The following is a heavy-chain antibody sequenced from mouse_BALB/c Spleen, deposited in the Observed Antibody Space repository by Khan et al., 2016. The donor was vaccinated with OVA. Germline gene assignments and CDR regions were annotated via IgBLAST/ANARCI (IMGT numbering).Heavy chain of an antibody. CDR2: ISYSGNT. CDR3: ARIQGGDFDY. Sequence: VQLQESGPGLVKPSQSLSLTCTVTGYSITSDYAWNWIRQFPGNKLEWMGYISYSGNTKYNPSLKSRISITLDTSKNQFFLQLNFVTIEDTATYYCARIQGGDFDYWGQGTTLTVSS. V-gene: IGHV3-2*02. CDR1: GYSITSDYA. J-gene: IGHJ2*01. D-gene: IGHD3-2*02.